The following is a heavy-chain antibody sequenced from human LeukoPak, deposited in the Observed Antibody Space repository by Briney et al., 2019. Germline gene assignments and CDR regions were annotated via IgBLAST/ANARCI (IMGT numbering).Heavy chain of an antibody. D-gene: IGHD1-14*01. CDR1: GYTFTSYY. V-gene: IGHV1-46*01. CDR3: ARDPLSGSTGSDAFDI. J-gene: IGHJ3*02. CDR2: INPSGGST. Sequence: ASVKGSCKASGYTFTSYYMHWVRQAPGQGLEWMGIINPSGGSTSYAQKFQGRVTMTRGMSTRAVYMGLSSLRSEDTAVYYCARDPLSGSTGSDAFDIWGQGTMVTVSS.